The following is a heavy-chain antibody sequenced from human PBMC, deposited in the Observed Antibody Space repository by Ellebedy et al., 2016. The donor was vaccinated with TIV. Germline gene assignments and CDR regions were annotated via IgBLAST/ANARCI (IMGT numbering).Heavy chain of an antibody. Sequence: SGPTLVKPTQTLTVTCTFSGFSLTSTGRSVGWIRQPTGGAIEWLALISLNDDKRYSPSLRTRLTVTKDTSKNQVVLRMTNMDPADTATYYCAHRLTMLVVDYFDFWGQGTPVTVSS. J-gene: IGHJ4*02. V-gene: IGHV2-5*01. CDR2: ISLNDDK. CDR3: AHRLTMLVVDYFDF. CDR1: GFSLTSTGRS. D-gene: IGHD2-21*01.